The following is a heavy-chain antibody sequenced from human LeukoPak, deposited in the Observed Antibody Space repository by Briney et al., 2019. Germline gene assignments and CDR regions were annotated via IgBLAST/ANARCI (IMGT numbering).Heavy chain of an antibody. Sequence: ASVKVSCKASGYTFTSYGISWVRQAPGQGLEWMGWISAYNGNTNYAQKLQGRVTMTTDTSTSTAYMGLRSLRSDDAVVYYCARVRYGSGSYIYYYGMDVWGQGTTVTVSS. CDR3: ARVRYGSGSYIYYYGMDV. D-gene: IGHD3-10*01. V-gene: IGHV1-18*01. CDR1: GYTFTSYG. J-gene: IGHJ6*02. CDR2: ISAYNGNT.